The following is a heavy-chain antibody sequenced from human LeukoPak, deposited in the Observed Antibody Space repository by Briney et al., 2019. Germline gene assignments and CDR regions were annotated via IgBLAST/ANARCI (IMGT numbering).Heavy chain of an antibody. Sequence: PSETLSLTCAVSGGSISTGNWWSWVRQPPGKGLEWSGEIYYGGPTNYNPPLKSRVTISVDKSKNQFSLKLSSVTAADTAVYYCARGEDSSSWLVEYWGQGTLVTVSS. J-gene: IGHJ4*02. CDR3: ARGEDSSSWLVEY. CDR1: GGSISTGNW. CDR2: IYYGGPT. D-gene: IGHD6-13*01. V-gene: IGHV4-4*02.